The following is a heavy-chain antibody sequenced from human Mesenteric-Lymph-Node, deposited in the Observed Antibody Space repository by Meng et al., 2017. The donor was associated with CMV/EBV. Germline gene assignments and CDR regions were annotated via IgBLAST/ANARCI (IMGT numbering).Heavy chain of an antibody. CDR3: AKVGYSGSYYTSGDACDV. J-gene: IGHJ3*01. CDR2: IIPIFGTA. D-gene: IGHD1-26*01. Sequence: SVKVSCKASGGTFSSYAISWVRQAPGQGLEWMGGIIPIFGTANYAQKFQGRVTITTDESTSTAYMELSSLRSEDTAVYYCAKVGYSGSYYTSGDACDVWGQGTMVTVSS. CDR1: GGTFSSYA. V-gene: IGHV1-69*05.